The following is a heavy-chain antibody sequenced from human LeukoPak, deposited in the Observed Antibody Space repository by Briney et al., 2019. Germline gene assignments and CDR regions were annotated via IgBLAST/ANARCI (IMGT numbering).Heavy chain of an antibody. Sequence: SVKVSCKASGGTFSSYAISWVRQAPGQGLGWMGGIIPIFGTANYAQKFQGRVTITADESTSTAYMELSSLRSEDTAVYYCARSPRGYSGYDPLTYFDNWGQGTLVTVSS. J-gene: IGHJ4*02. CDR3: ARSPRGYSGYDPLTYFDN. V-gene: IGHV1-69*13. CDR2: IIPIFGTA. CDR1: GGTFSSYA. D-gene: IGHD5-12*01.